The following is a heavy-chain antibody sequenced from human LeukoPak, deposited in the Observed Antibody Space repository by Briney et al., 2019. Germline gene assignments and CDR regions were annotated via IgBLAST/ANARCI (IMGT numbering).Heavy chain of an antibody. J-gene: IGHJ6*02. CDR2: IIPIFGTA. Sequence: AASVKVSCKASGGTFSSYAISWVRQAPGQGLEWMGGIIPIFGTANYAQKFQGRVTITADESTSTAYMELSSLRSEDTAVYYCASVYKHGMDVWGQGTTVIVSS. D-gene: IGHD5-24*01. CDR1: GGTFSSYA. CDR3: ASVYKHGMDV. V-gene: IGHV1-69*13.